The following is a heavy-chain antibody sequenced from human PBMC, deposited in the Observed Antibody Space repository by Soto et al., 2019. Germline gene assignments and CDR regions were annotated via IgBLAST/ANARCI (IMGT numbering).Heavy chain of an antibody. Sequence: ASVKVSCKASGYTFTSYAMHWVRQAPGQRLEWMGWINAGNGNTKYSQKFQGRVTITRDTSASTAYMELSSLRSEDTAVYYCARGYCSGGSCYDDAFDIWGQGTMVTVSS. CDR1: GYTFTSYA. V-gene: IGHV1-3*01. CDR3: ARGYCSGGSCYDDAFDI. D-gene: IGHD2-15*01. CDR2: INAGNGNT. J-gene: IGHJ3*02.